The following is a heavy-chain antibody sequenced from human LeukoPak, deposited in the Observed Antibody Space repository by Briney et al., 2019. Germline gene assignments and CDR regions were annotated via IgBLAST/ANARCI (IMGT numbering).Heavy chain of an antibody. D-gene: IGHD3-9*01. CDR1: GFTFSSYE. CDR3: ARDDPYYEILTGYYRGYYFDY. J-gene: IGHJ4*02. Sequence: GGSLRLSCAVSGFTFSSYEMNWVRQAPGKGLEWVSYISSSGSTIYYADSVKGRFTISRDNAKNSLYLQMNSLRADDTAVYYCARDDPYYEILTGYYRGYYFDYWGQGALVTVSS. CDR2: ISSSGSTI. V-gene: IGHV3-48*03.